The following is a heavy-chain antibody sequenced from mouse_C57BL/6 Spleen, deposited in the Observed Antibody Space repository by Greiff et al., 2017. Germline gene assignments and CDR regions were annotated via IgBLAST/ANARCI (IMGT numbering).Heavy chain of an antibody. J-gene: IGHJ1*03. D-gene: IGHD2-2*01. CDR2: ILPGSGRT. CDR1: GYTFTGYW. CDR3: ARWGLPYWYCDV. Sequence: QVQLKQSGAELMKPGASVKISCKATGYTFTGYWIEWVKQRPGHGLEWIGEILPGSGRTKYNEKFKGKATFTADTSSNTAYMQLSSLTTEDSAIYYCARWGLPYWYCDVWGTGTTVTVSS. V-gene: IGHV1-9*01.